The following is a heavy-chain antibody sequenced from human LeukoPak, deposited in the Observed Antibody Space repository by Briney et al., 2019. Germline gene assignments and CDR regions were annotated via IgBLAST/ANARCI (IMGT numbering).Heavy chain of an antibody. D-gene: IGHD2-15*01. V-gene: IGHV1-69*06. CDR2: IIPIFGTA. Sequence: ASVKVSCKASGGTFSSYAISWVRQAPGQGLEWMGGIIPIFGTANYAQKFQGRVTITADKSTGTAYMELSSLRSEDTAVYYCGRDEDVCSGGSCYSNFDYWGQGTLVTVSS. CDR1: GGTFSSYA. J-gene: IGHJ4*02. CDR3: GRDEDVCSGGSCYSNFDY.